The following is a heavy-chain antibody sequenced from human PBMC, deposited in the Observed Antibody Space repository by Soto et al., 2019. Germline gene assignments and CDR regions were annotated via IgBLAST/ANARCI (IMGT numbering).Heavy chain of an antibody. CDR1: GYIFINYG. V-gene: IGHV1-18*01. CDR2: ISNFNGNT. Sequence: ASVKVSCKASGYIFINYGINWLRLTPAQGLEWIGWISNFNGNTKFAQKFQGRVAMTRDTSTNTVYMELEGLSSDDTAEYYCARGRAGTNGDNALDLWGQGTTVTVSS. D-gene: IGHD3-10*01. J-gene: IGHJ3*01. CDR3: ARGRAGTNGDNALDL.